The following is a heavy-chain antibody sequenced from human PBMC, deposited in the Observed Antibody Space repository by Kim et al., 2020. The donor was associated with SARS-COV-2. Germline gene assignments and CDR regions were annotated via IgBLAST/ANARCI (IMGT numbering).Heavy chain of an antibody. CDR1: GYTFTSYG. J-gene: IGHJ6*02. V-gene: IGHV1-18*01. D-gene: IGHD3-9*01. CDR2: ISAYNGNT. CDR3: AREGSILTGYYREYYYYGMDV. Sequence: ASVKVSCKASGYTFTSYGISWVRQAPGQGLEWMGWISAYNGNTNYAQKLQGRVTMTTDTSTSTAYMELRSLRSDDTAVYYCAREGSILTGYYREYYYYGMDVWGQGTTVTVSS.